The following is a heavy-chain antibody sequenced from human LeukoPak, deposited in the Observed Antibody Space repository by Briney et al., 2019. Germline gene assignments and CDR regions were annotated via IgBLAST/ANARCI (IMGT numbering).Heavy chain of an antibody. Sequence: SETLSLTCTVSGGPFSIYYWSWIRQPPGKGLEWLGYIYYSGSPNYNPSLKTRATISVDTSKNQFTLRLSSVTAADTAVYYCASSMVREDYYGMDVWGQGTTVTVSS. CDR2: IYYSGSP. CDR1: GGPFSIYY. J-gene: IGHJ6*02. D-gene: IGHD3-10*01. CDR3: ASSMVREDYYGMDV. V-gene: IGHV4-59*01.